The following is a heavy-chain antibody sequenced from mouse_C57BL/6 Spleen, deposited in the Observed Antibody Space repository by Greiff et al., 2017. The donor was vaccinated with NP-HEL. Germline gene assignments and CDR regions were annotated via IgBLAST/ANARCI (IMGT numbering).Heavy chain of an antibody. D-gene: IGHD1-1*01. CDR3: TRSLYYYGSQGYFDV. J-gene: IGHJ1*03. V-gene: IGHV1-15*01. CDR1: GYTFTDYE. CDR2: IDPETGGT. Sequence: QVHVKQSGAELVRPGASVTLSCKASGYTFTDYEMHWVKQTPVHGLEWIGAIDPETGGTAYNQKFKGKAILTADKSSSTAYMELRSLTSEDSAVYYCTRSLYYYGSQGYFDVWGTGTTVTVSS.